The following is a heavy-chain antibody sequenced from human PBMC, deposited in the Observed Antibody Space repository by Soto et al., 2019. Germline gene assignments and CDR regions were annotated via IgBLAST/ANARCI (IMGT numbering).Heavy chain of an antibody. CDR1: GLTFRNYA. CDR3: AKGGHQSFFDY. D-gene: IGHD2-2*01. CDR2: VSGNGGET. J-gene: IGHJ4*02. V-gene: IGHV3-23*01. Sequence: EVQLLESGGGLVQPGGSLRLSCAASGLTFRNYAMTWVRQAPGKGPEWVSTVSGNGGETFYADSVKGRFTISRDNSKDTFYVIMKGLRVEDTAVYYCAKGGHQSFFDYWGQGAPVAVSS.